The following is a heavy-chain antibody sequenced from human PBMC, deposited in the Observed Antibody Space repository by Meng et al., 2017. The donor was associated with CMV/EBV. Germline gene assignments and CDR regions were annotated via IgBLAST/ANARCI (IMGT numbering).Heavy chain of an antibody. CDR1: GYSFIGHY. V-gene: IGHV1-2*06. Sequence: QVLLVQCGGEWKKAGASVKVSCNAYGYSFIGHYIHWVRQAPGQGLEWMGRTNSNSAGTNYEEKFQGRVTMTRDTSKNIVYMELTRLTADDTAVYYCTRTWIDSFTPDFDYWGQGTLVTVSS. D-gene: IGHD2-2*03. J-gene: IGHJ4*02. CDR3: TRTWIDSFTPDFDY. CDR2: TNSNSAGT.